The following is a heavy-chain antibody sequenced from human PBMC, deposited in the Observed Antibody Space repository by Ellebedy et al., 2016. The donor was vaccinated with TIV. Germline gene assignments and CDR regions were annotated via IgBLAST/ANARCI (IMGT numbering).Heavy chain of an antibody. Sequence: AASVKVSCKASGYTFTSYDINWVRQATGQGLEWMGWTNPNSGNTGDAQKFQGRVTMTRNTSISTAYMELSSLGSEDTAVYYCARGYYGDYGFDYWGQGTLVTVSS. CDR1: GYTFTSYD. CDR2: TNPNSGNT. V-gene: IGHV1-8*02. J-gene: IGHJ4*02. D-gene: IGHD4-17*01. CDR3: ARGYYGDYGFDY.